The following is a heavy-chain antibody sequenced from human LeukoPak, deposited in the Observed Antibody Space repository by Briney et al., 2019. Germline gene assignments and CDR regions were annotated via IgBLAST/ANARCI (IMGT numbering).Heavy chain of an antibody. D-gene: IGHD2-2*02. Sequence: GGSLRLSCAAFGFTFRTYWMHWVRQVPGKGLVWVSHIKSDGSGTEYADSVKGRFTISRDNAKNTLFMQMNSLRAEDTAVYYCARAAPYCSSTSCYSDYWGQGTLVTVSS. V-gene: IGHV3-74*03. J-gene: IGHJ4*02. CDR1: GFTFRTYW. CDR2: IKSDGSGT. CDR3: ARAAPYCSSTSCYSDY.